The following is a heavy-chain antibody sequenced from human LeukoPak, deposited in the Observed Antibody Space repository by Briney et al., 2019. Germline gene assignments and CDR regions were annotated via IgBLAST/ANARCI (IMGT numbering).Heavy chain of an antibody. V-gene: IGHV1-3*01. Sequence: ASVTVSCTASGYTFTSYAMHWVRQAPGQRLEWMGWINAGNGNTKYSQKSQGRVTITRDTSASTAYMELSSLRSEDTAVYYCARDKWSSSWPSGSVLGYWGQGTLVTVSS. CDR1: GYTFTSYA. J-gene: IGHJ4*02. CDR3: ARDKWSSSWPSGSVLGY. D-gene: IGHD6-13*01. CDR2: INAGNGNT.